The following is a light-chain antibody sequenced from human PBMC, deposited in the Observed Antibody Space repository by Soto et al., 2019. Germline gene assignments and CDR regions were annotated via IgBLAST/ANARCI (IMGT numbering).Light chain of an antibody. CDR3: QSYDSSLSGYVV. V-gene: IGLV1-40*01. Sequence: QSVLTQPPSVSGAPGQRVTISCTWSSSNIGAGYDVHWYQQLPGTAPKLLIYGNSNRPSGVPDRFSGSKSGTSASLAITGLQAEDEADYSCQSYDSSLSGYVVFGGGTKVTVL. CDR2: GNS. J-gene: IGLJ2*01. CDR1: SSNIGAGYD.